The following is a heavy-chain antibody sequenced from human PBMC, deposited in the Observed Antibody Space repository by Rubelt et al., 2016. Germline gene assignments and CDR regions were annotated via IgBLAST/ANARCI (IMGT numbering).Heavy chain of an antibody. J-gene: IGHJ5*02. CDR1: GFTFSSYA. D-gene: IGHD3-22*01. V-gene: IGHV3-23*03. CDR3: AKQGGHSSSFHSDH. Sequence: EVQLLESGGGLVQPGGSLRLSCAASGFTFSSYAMSWVRQAPGKGLEWVSVIYGGGSTYYADSVKGRFTISRDNSKNTIYLHMNSLSAEDTAVYYWAKQGGHSSSFHSDHWGQGTPITVSS. CDR2: IYGGGST.